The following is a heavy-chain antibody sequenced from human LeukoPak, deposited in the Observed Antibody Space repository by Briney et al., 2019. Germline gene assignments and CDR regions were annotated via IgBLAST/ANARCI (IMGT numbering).Heavy chain of an antibody. CDR3: GYGCYTTGYLS. Sequence: GGSLRLSCAASGFTFSNYAMRWVRQAPGKGLEWVSSISGSGETTYYADSVKGGFTISRDNSKDTVYLQMNSLRGDETGVYLCGYGCYTTGYLSCGQGSLVTVSS. CDR2: ISGSGETT. CDR1: GFTFSNYA. D-gene: IGHD2-8*01. J-gene: IGHJ4*02. V-gene: IGHV3-23*01.